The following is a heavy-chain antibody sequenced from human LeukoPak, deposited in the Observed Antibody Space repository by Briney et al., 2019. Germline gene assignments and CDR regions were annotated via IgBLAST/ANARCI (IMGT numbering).Heavy chain of an antibody. CDR3: ARVGYCSGGSCHRSWFDP. CDR2: IIPILGIA. Sequence: SVKVSCKASGGTFSSYAISWVRQAPGQGLEWMGRIIPILGIANYAQKFQGRVTITADKSTSTAYMELSSLRSEDTAVYYCARVGYCSGGSCHRSWFDPWGQGTLVTVSS. J-gene: IGHJ5*02. V-gene: IGHV1-69*04. D-gene: IGHD2-15*01. CDR1: GGTFSSYA.